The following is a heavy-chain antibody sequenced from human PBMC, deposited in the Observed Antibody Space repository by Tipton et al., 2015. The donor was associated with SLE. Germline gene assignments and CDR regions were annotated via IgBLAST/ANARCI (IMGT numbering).Heavy chain of an antibody. CDR2: IRYDGSNK. CDR1: GFTFSSYG. J-gene: IGHJ2*01. D-gene: IGHD3-3*01. CDR3: AKAHLRDYWSGYHTGYFDL. Sequence: SLRLSCAASGFTFSSYGMHWVRQAPGKGLEWVAFIRYDGSNKYYADSVKGRFTISRDNSKNTLYLQMNSLRAEDTAVYYCAKAHLRDYWSGYHTGYFDLWGRGTLVSVSS. V-gene: IGHV3-30*02.